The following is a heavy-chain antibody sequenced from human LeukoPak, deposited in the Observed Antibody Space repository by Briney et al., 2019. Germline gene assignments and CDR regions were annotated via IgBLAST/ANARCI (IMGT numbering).Heavy chain of an antibody. V-gene: IGHV1-2*02. Sequence: EASVKVSCKASGYSFTGYYIHWVRQAPGQGLEWMGWINPNSGDTKYAQKLQGRVTMTTDTSTSTAYMELRSLRSDDTAVYYCARDRKGIAVAGTGYWGQGTLVTVSS. CDR3: ARDRKGIAVAGTGY. D-gene: IGHD6-19*01. CDR2: INPNSGDT. J-gene: IGHJ4*02. CDR1: GYSFTGYY.